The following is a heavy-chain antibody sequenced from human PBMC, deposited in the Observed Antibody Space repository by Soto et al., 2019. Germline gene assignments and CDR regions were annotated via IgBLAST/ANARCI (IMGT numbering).Heavy chain of an antibody. Sequence: SETLSLTCTVSGDSISSNNNYWSWIRQPPGEGLEWIGFISYSGTTSYSPSLKSRVAISLDTSKNQFSLSLSSVTAADTAVYYCARASPVVTDVWGQGTTVTVSS. J-gene: IGHJ6*02. V-gene: IGHV4-30-4*01. CDR2: ISYSGTT. D-gene: IGHD5-18*01. CDR1: GDSISSNNNY. CDR3: ARASPVVTDV.